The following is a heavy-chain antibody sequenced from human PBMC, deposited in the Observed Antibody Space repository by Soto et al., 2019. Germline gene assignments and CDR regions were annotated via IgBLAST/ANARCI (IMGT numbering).Heavy chain of an antibody. V-gene: IGHV3-30*04. Sequence: QVQLVESGGGVVQPGRSLRLSCAASGCTFSSYAMHWVRQAPGKGLEWVAVIAYDGRNKYYADSVKGRFTISRDNSKNTLYLQRNSLRIEDTAVYYCARELARVFDYWGQGTLVTVSS. CDR2: IAYDGRNK. J-gene: IGHJ4*02. CDR3: ARELARVFDY. D-gene: IGHD1-1*01. CDR1: GCTFSSYA.